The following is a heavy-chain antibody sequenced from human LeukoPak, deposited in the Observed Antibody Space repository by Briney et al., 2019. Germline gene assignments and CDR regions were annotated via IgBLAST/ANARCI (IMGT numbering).Heavy chain of an antibody. J-gene: IGHJ6*02. CDR2: INPSGGST. Sequence: ASVKVSCKASGYNFISYYTHWVRQAPGQGLEWMGIINPSGGSTSYAQKFQDRVTMTRDTSTSTVYMELSSLKSEDTAVYYCARADVVLVDAVRYYYYGMDVWGQGTTVTVSS. D-gene: IGHD2-8*01. CDR1: GYNFISYY. V-gene: IGHV1-46*01. CDR3: ARADVVLVDAVRYYYYGMDV.